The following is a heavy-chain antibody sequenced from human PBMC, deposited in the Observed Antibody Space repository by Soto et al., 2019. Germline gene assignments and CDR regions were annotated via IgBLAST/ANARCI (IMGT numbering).Heavy chain of an antibody. CDR3: ARDASSDTTGFRGYDL. D-gene: IGHD3-10*01. J-gene: IGHJ4*02. CDR2: FIPIFVSA. CDR1: GGTVSSYA. Sequence: QLHLVQSGAEVKKAGTSVKVSCKASGGTVSSYAITWVRQTHGKGLEWMGVFIPIFVSAHYAPKFQGRITITADESTSTAYMELSGLTSEDTAIYYCARDASSDTTGFRGYDLWGQGTQVTVSS. V-gene: IGHV1-69*01.